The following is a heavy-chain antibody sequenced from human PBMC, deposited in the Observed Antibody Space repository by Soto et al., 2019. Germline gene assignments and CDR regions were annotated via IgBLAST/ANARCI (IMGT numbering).Heavy chain of an antibody. CDR3: ASPPRWQLYYGMDV. V-gene: IGHV5-51*01. Sequence: PGESLKISCKGSGYSFTSYWIGWVRQMPGKGLEWMGIIYPGDSDSRYSPSFPVKVTISADKSISTAYLQWSSLKASDTDIYYCASPPRWQLYYGMDVWGQGTTAPVS. CDR2: IYPGDSDS. J-gene: IGHJ6*02. CDR1: GYSFTSYW. D-gene: IGHD2-15*01.